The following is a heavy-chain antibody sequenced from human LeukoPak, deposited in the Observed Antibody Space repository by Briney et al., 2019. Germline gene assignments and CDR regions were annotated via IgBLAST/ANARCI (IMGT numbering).Heavy chain of an antibody. J-gene: IGHJ4*02. CDR1: GFTFSSYS. D-gene: IGHD3-10*01. V-gene: IGHV3-21*01. Sequence: GGSLRLSCAASGFTFSSYSMNWVRQAPGKGLEWVSSISSSSSYIYYADTVKGRFTISRDNAKNSLYLQMNSLRAEDTAVYYCARENGSGKDYWGQGTLVTVSS. CDR2: ISSSSSYI. CDR3: ARENGSGKDY.